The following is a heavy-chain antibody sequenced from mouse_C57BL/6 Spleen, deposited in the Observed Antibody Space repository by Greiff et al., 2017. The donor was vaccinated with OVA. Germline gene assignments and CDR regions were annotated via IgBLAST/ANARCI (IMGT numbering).Heavy chain of an antibody. V-gene: IGHV5-9-1*02. Sequence: EVQGVESGEGLVKPGGSLKLSCAASGFTFSSYAMSWVRQTPEKRLEWVADISRGGDYNYYADTVKGRFTISRDNARNTLYLQMSSLKSEDTAMYYCRRDRTTKAMDYWGQGTSVTVSS. CDR2: ISRGGDYN. J-gene: IGHJ4*01. CDR3: RRDRTTKAMDY. D-gene: IGHD1-1*01. CDR1: GFTFSSYA.